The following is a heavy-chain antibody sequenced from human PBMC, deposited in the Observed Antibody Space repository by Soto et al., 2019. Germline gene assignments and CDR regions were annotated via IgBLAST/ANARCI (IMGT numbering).Heavy chain of an antibody. D-gene: IGHD3-10*01. CDR3: ARDRYGSGSYYLY. J-gene: IGHJ4*02. CDR1: GFTFSSYI. V-gene: IGHV3-21*01. CDR2: ISSSSSYI. Sequence: LRLSCAASGFTFSSYIMNWVRQAPGKGLEWVSSISSSSSYIYYADSVKGRFTISRDNAKNSLYLQMNSLRAEDTAVYYCARDRYGSGSYYLYWGQGTLVTVSS.